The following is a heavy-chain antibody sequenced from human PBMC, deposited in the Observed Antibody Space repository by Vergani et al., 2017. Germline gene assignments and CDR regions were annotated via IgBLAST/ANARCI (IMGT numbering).Heavy chain of an antibody. V-gene: IGHV3-30*03. J-gene: IGHJ6*02. Sequence: QVHLVESGGGVVQPGRSLRLSCVVSGFTSSYYGMHWVRQAPGKGLEWVAVISYDGTQKYYADSVKGRFTISRDNSKSTLYLQMNSLGTEDTAVYYCARVYGRAAAGLEYYYYNYGMDVWGQGTTVTVSS. CDR1: GFTSSYYG. D-gene: IGHD6-13*01. CDR3: ARVYGRAAAGLEYYYYNYGMDV. CDR2: ISYDGTQK.